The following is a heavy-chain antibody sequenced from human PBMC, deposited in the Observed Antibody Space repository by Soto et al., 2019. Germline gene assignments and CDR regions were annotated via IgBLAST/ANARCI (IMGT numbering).Heavy chain of an antibody. CDR2: IYSGGTT. J-gene: IGHJ5*02. CDR3: ARTEFDA. V-gene: IGHV3-53*01. Sequence: LGLSCAASGFTVSSNYMSWVRQAPGKGLEWVSLIYSGGTTYYADSVKGRFTISRDNSKNTLYLQMNSLRAEDTAVYYCARTEFDAWGQGTLVTVSS. CDR1: GFTVSSNY.